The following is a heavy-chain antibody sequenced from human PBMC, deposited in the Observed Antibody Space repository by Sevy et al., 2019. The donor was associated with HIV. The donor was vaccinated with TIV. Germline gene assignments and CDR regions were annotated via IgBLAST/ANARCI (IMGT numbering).Heavy chain of an antibody. CDR3: ARGGPNQHQLDYFDF. D-gene: IGHD1-1*01. CDR1: GVSITNYY. CDR2: SGTT. V-gene: IGHV4-59*01. Sequence: SETLSLTCTVSGVSITNYYWAWIRQPPGKGLECVGFSGTTNDNPSLKSRVTTSLDTSKNHFSLKLTSVTVADTVIYYCARGGPNQHQLDYFDFWGQGTLVTVSS. J-gene: IGHJ4*02.